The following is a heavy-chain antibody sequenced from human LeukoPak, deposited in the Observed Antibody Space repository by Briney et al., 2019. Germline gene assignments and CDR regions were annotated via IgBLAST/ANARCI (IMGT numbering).Heavy chain of an antibody. CDR1: GFTFSGFY. J-gene: IGHJ6*02. Sequence: GGSLRLSCAASGFTFSGFYMSWVRQAPGKGLEWLAYIITFSRYTLYGDSVKGRFTVSRDDAQNSVFLQMNSLRADDTAVYYCARDRAGSGSYYNNANGMDVWGQGTTASVSS. V-gene: IGHV3-11*05. D-gene: IGHD3-10*01. CDR2: IITFSRYT. CDR3: ARDRAGSGSYYNNANGMDV.